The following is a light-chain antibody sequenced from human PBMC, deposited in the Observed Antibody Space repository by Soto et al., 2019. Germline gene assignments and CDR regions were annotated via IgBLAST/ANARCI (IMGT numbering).Light chain of an antibody. Sequence: QSALXQXXSXXGSPXXSXXXSXXGTXSXVGGYNYVSWYQQHPGKAPNLXXXXVSNRPSGVSNRFSGSKSGXTASLTISGLQAEDEADYYCSSYTSSSTLVVFGGGTKLTVL. CDR1: XSXVGGYNY. V-gene: IGLV2-14*01. CDR2: XVS. J-gene: IGLJ2*01. CDR3: SSYTSSSTLVV.